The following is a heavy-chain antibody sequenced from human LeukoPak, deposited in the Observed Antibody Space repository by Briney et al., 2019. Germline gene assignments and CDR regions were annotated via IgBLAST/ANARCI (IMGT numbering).Heavy chain of an antibody. CDR1: GGSISSHF. CDR2: IYSSGNT. J-gene: IGHJ3*01. D-gene: IGHD2-15*01. CDR3: ARGSASPAALAFDV. V-gene: IGHV4-4*07. Sequence: SETLSLTCSVSGGSISSHFWSWIRQPAGKGLEWIGRIYSSGNTNYNPSLKSRLTMLVDTSKNQFSLKLSSVTAADTAVYYCARGSASPAALAFDVWGQGTMVTVSS.